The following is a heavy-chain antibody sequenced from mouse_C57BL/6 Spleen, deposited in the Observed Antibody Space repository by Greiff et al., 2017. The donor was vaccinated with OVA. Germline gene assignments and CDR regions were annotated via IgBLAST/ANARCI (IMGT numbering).Heavy chain of an antibody. V-gene: IGHV3-6*01. Sequence: EVKLLESGPGLVKPSQSLSLTCSVTGYSITSGYYWNWIRQFPGNKLEWMGYISYDGSNNYNPSLKNRIPITRDTSKNHFFLKLNSVTTEDTATYICAREDYEGGGFAYWGQGTLVTVSA. J-gene: IGHJ3*01. CDR2: ISYDGSN. D-gene: IGHD2-4*01. CDR1: GYSITSGYY. CDR3: AREDYEGGGFAY.